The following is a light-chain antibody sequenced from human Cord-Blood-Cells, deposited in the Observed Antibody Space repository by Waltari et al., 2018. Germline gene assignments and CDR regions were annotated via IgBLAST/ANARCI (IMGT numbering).Light chain of an antibody. CDR2: EVS. V-gene: IGLV2-8*01. Sequence: QSALTQPPSASGSPGQSVTISCTGTSSDVGGYNYVSWYQQNPGKAPKLMIYEVSKRPSGVPYRFSGSKSGNTASLTVSGLQAEDEADYYCSSYAGSNNVVFGGGTKLTVL. CDR1: SSDVGGYNY. CDR3: SSYAGSNNVV. J-gene: IGLJ2*01.